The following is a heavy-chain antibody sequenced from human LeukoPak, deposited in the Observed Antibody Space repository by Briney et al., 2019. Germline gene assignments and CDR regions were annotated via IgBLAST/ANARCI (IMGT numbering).Heavy chain of an antibody. D-gene: IGHD1-26*01. CDR2: ISWSGHAT. V-gene: IGHV3-23*01. CDR3: AKSATTTRDTFNL. J-gene: IGHJ3*01. Sequence: GGSLRLSCTASEFIFSAYAMNWVRQAPGKGLEGVSSISWSGHATYYADSVEGRFTIPRDNYKNTLYVQMNSLRVEDTAVYYCAKSATTTRDTFNLWGQGTMVTVST. CDR1: EFIFSAYA.